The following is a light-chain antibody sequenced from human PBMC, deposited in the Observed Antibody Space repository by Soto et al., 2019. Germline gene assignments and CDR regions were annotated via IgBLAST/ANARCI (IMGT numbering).Light chain of an antibody. V-gene: IGLV2-14*01. Sequence: QSALTQPASVSGSPGQSITISCTGTSRDVGSYNYVSWYQQHPGKAPKLMIYDVTNRPSGVSNRFSGSKSGNTASLTISGLQAEDEDDYYCTSFTSSSTPWVFGGGTKLTVL. CDR3: TSFTSSSTPWV. CDR1: SRDVGSYNY. CDR2: DVT. J-gene: IGLJ3*02.